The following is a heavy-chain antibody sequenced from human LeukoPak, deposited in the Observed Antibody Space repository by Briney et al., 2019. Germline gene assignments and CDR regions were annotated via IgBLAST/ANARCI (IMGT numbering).Heavy chain of an antibody. CDR1: GFTFSDYY. CDR2: IRSGGSAI. Sequence: PGGSLRLSRAASGFTFSDYYMSWIRQTPGKGLEWVSYIRSGGSAIYYADSVKGRFAISRDNARNSLYLQMNSLRAEDTAVYYCARTQNDGGEAFDIWGQGTMVTVSS. CDR3: ARTQNDGGEAFDI. D-gene: IGHD1-1*01. V-gene: IGHV3-11*01. J-gene: IGHJ3*02.